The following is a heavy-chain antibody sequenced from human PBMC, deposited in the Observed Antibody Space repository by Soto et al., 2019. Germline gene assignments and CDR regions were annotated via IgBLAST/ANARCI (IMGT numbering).Heavy chain of an antibody. CDR1: GFTFTSSG. Sequence: ASVKVSCKASGFTFTSSGVQWVRQARGQRLEWIGWIVVGSGNTNYAQKFQERVTITRDMSTSTAYMELSSLRSEDTAVYYCAAGSYCSSTSCYFYSDNYYGMDVWGQGTTVTVSS. CDR2: IVVGSGNT. V-gene: IGHV1-58*01. CDR3: AAGSYCSSTSCYFYSDNYYGMDV. J-gene: IGHJ6*02. D-gene: IGHD2-2*01.